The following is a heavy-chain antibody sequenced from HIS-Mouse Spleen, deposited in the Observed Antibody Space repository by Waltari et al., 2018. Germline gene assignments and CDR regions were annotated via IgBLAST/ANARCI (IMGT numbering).Heavy chain of an antibody. CDR3: AKDKHHAFDY. CDR2: IKQDGSEK. CDR1: GFTFSSYW. Sequence: EVQLVESGGGLVQPGGSLRLSCAASGFTFSSYWMSWVRQAPGKGLEWVANIKQDGSEKYYVDSVKGRFTISRDNSKNTLYLQMNSLRAEDTAVYYCAKDKHHAFDYWGQGTLVTVSS. J-gene: IGHJ4*02. V-gene: IGHV3-7*01.